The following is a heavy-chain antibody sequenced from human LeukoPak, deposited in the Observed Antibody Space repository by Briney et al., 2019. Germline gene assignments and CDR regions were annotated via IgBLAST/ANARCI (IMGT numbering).Heavy chain of an antibody. CDR1: GFTFSSYW. Sequence: PGGSLRLSCAASGFTFSSYWMHWVRHAPGKGLVWVSAISGYGDNTYYADSVKGRFTFSRDNSKNTLYLQMSSLRAEDTAVYYCAKDSGLHWFDPWGQGTLVIVSS. D-gene: IGHD3-10*01. CDR2: ISGYGDNT. V-gene: IGHV3-23*01. CDR3: AKDSGLHWFDP. J-gene: IGHJ5*02.